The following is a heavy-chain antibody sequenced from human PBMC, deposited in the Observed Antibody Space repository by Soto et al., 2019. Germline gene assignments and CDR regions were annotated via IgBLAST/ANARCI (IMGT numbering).Heavy chain of an antibody. CDR1: GGSFSGYY. Sequence: PSETLSLTCAVYGGSFSGYYWSWIRQPPGKGLERIGEINHSGSTNYNPSLKSRVNISVDTSKNQFSLKLSSVTAADTAVYYCARGRGVCSSTSCKSRYFDYWGQGTLVTVSS. V-gene: IGHV4-34*01. J-gene: IGHJ4*02. CDR2: INHSGST. D-gene: IGHD2-2*01. CDR3: ARGRGVCSSTSCKSRYFDY.